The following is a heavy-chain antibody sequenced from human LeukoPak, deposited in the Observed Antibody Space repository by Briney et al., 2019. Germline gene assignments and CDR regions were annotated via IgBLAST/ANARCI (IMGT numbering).Heavy chain of an antibody. CDR2: TSSDETYI. D-gene: IGHD3-22*01. CDR1: GFTFSAYT. J-gene: IGHJ4*02. Sequence: PGGSLRLSCEASGFTFSAYTMNWVRQAPGKGLEWVSSTSSDETYIKYADSVKGRFSISRDNAKNSVFLEMRSVRVDDTAVYFCARDYYDSSASATFDYWGQGNLVTVSS. V-gene: IGHV3-21*01. CDR3: ARDYYDSSASATFDY.